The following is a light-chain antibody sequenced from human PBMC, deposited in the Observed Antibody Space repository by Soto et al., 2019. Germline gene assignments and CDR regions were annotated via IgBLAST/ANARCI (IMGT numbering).Light chain of an antibody. CDR3: SSYTTSSTVV. J-gene: IGLJ2*01. Sequence: QSALTQPASVSGSPGQSITISCTGSSSDVGGYKYVSWYQQHPGKAPKLMIYDVSHRPSGASIRFSGYKSGNTASLTISGLQAEDEADYYCSSYTTSSTVVFGGGTKLTVL. V-gene: IGLV2-14*03. CDR2: DVS. CDR1: SSDVGGYKY.